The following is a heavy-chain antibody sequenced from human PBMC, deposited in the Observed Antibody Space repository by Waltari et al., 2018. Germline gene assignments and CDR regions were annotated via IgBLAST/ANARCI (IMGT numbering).Heavy chain of an antibody. J-gene: IGHJ3*02. Sequence: EVQLVESGGGLIQPGGSLRLSCAASGFTVSSNYMSWVRQAPGKGLEWVSVICSGGSTYYADSVKGRFTISRDNSKNTLYLQMNSLRAEDTAVYYCARDPERQLGGAFDIWGQGTMVTVSS. CDR1: GFTVSSNY. D-gene: IGHD6-13*01. CDR3: ARDPERQLGGAFDI. V-gene: IGHV3-53*01. CDR2: ICSGGST.